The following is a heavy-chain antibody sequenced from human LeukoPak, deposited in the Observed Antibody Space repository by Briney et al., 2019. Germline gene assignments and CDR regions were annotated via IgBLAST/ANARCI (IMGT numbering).Heavy chain of an antibody. Sequence: SVKVSCKASGGTFSSHAMNWVRQAPGQGLEWMGGVIPILDITDYAQKFQGRLTITADKSTGAGYMELSSLRSEVSAVYYCAVLSDGAYCGGDCFYLDSWGQGTLVAVSS. CDR3: AVLSDGAYCGGDCFYLDS. J-gene: IGHJ5*01. CDR2: VIPILDIT. D-gene: IGHD2-21*02. CDR1: GGTFSSHA. V-gene: IGHV1-69*10.